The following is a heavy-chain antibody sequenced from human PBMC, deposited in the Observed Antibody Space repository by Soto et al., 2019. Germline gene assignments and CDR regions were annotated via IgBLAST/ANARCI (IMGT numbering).Heavy chain of an antibody. CDR1: DLTITNAW. D-gene: IGHD2-15*01. V-gene: IGHV3-15*07. J-gene: IGHJ6*02. Sequence: GSLRLSCAASDLTITNAWMNWVRLAPGKGLEWVGRIKTKAEGGATDYAAPLKGRFTISRDDSRNTLFLQMNSLKTEDTAVYYCTTGSVEGVWGQGATDTGSS. CDR3: TTGSVEGV. CDR2: IKTKAEGGAT.